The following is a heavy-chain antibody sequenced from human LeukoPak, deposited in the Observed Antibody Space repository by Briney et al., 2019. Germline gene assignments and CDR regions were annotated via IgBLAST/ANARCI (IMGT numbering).Heavy chain of an antibody. Sequence: ASVKVSCKASGYTFTSYGISWVRQAPGQGLEWMGWISAYNGNTNYAQKLQGRVTMTTDTSTSTAYMELRSLRSDDTAVYYCARVRDIVVVPAASNWFDPWGQGTLVTVYS. V-gene: IGHV1-18*01. CDR2: ISAYNGNT. CDR1: GYTFTSYG. D-gene: IGHD2-2*01. J-gene: IGHJ5*02. CDR3: ARVRDIVVVPAASNWFDP.